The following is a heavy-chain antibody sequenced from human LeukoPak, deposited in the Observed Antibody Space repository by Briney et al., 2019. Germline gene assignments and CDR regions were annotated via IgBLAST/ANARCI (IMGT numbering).Heavy chain of an antibody. J-gene: IGHJ4*02. D-gene: IGHD6-6*01. CDR2: IYHSGST. Sequence: SETLSLTCTVSGYSISSGYYWGWIRQPPGKGLEWIGNIYHSGSTYYNPSLKSRVTISVDTSKNQFSLKLSSVTAADTAVYYCARLPPYSSSAYYFDYWGQGTLVTVSS. V-gene: IGHV4-38-2*02. CDR1: GYSISSGYY. CDR3: ARLPPYSSSAYYFDY.